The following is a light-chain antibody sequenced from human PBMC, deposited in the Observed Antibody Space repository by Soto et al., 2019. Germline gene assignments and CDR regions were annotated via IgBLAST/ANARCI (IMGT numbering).Light chain of an antibody. CDR3: QHYNNWPPWT. Sequence: EIVMTQSPATLSVSPGERATLSCRASQSVNNNLAWYQQKPGQAPRLLIYGASTRATGIPARFSGSGSGTEFTLNISSLQSEDFAVYYCQHYNNWPPWTFGQGTRVEVK. CDR1: QSVNNN. J-gene: IGKJ1*01. V-gene: IGKV3-15*01. CDR2: GAS.